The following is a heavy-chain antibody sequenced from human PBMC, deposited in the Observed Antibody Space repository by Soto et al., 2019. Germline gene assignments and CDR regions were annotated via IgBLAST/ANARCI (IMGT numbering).Heavy chain of an antibody. J-gene: IGHJ4*02. D-gene: IGHD5-18*01. CDR1: GFTFKTYG. Sequence: GGSLRLSCVASGFTFKTYGIHWVRQAPGRGLEWVAAASYDGSETYYADSAKGRFTISRDDSKNTLFLQMNSLRAEDTAIYYCAKFSNADTYWGQGTLVTVSS. V-gene: IGHV3-30*18. CDR2: ASYDGSET. CDR3: AKFSNADTY.